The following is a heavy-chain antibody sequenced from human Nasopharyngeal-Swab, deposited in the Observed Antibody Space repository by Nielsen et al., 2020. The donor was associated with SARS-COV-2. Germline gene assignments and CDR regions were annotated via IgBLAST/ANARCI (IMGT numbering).Heavy chain of an antibody. J-gene: IGHJ3*02. Sequence: GESLKISCAASGFTFSSYSMNWVRQAPGKGLEWVSYISSSSSTIYYEDSVKGRFTISRDNAKNSLYLQMNSLRAENTAVYYCARDPLNYYDSSGYYYVIHGAFDIWGQGTMVTVSS. CDR3: ARDPLNYYDSSGYYYVIHGAFDI. D-gene: IGHD3-22*01. V-gene: IGHV3-48*04. CDR2: ISSSSSTI. CDR1: GFTFSSYS.